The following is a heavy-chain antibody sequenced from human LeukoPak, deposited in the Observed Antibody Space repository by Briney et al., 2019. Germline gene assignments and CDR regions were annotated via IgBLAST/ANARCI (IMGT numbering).Heavy chain of an antibody. D-gene: IGHD3-22*01. CDR1: GGSISSYY. CDR2: IYYSGST. Sequence: PSETLSLTCTVSGGSISSYYWSWIRQPPGKGLEWIGYIYYSGSTNYNPSLKSRVTISVDTSKNQFSLKLSSVTAADTAVYYCARDRLAGSFDYWGQGTLVTVSS. CDR3: ARDRLAGSFDY. J-gene: IGHJ4*02. V-gene: IGHV4-59*12.